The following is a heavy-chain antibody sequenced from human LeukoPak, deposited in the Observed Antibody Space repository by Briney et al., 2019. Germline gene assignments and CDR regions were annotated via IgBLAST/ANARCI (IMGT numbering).Heavy chain of an antibody. CDR3: ASGSPPGIAAAGTASFDY. V-gene: IGHV4-34*01. J-gene: IGHJ4*02. D-gene: IGHD6-13*01. Sequence: PGGSLRLSCAASGFTFSSYAMSWVRQAPGKGLEWIGEINHSGSTNYNPSLKSRVTISVDTSKNQFSLKLSSVTAADTAVYYCASGSPPGIAAAGTASFDYWGQGTLVTVSS. CDR1: GFTFSSYA. CDR2: INHSGST.